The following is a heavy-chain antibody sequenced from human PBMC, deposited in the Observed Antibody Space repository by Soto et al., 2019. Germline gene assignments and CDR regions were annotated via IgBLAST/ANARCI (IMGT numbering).Heavy chain of an antibody. V-gene: IGHV1-24*01. Sequence: ASVKVSCKASGYTFTSYAMHWVRQAPGKGLEWMGGFDPEDGETIYAQKFQGRVTMTEDTSTDTAYMELSSLRSEDTAVYYCATRGHYYDSRKEYYFDYWGQGTLVTVSS. CDR3: ATRGHYYDSRKEYYFDY. J-gene: IGHJ4*02. CDR1: GYTFTSYA. D-gene: IGHD3-22*01. CDR2: FDPEDGET.